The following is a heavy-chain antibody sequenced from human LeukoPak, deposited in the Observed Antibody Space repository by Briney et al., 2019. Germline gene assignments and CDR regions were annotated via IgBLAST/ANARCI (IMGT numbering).Heavy chain of an antibody. D-gene: IGHD3-10*01. CDR2: ISSNGGST. V-gene: IGHV3-64D*06. CDR3: AKDGSGSYYTHYFDY. Sequence: GGSLRLSCSASGFTFSRYAMHWVRQAPGKGLEYVSAISSNGGSTYYADSVKGRFTISRDNSKNTLYLQMSSLRAEDTAVYYCAKDGSGSYYTHYFDYWGQGTLVTVSS. CDR1: GFTFSRYA. J-gene: IGHJ4*02.